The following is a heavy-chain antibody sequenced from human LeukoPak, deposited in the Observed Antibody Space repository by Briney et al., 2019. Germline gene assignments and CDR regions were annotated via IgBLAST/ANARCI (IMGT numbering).Heavy chain of an antibody. CDR3: ARASDFWSGYYDV. J-gene: IGHJ6*02. Sequence: PGGSLRLSCAASGFTFSSYDMHWVRQATGKGLEWVSAIGTAGGTYYPGSVKGRFTISRENAKNSLYLQMNSLRAGDTAVYYCARASDFWSGYYDVWGQGTTVTVSS. CDR2: IGTAGGT. V-gene: IGHV3-13*01. D-gene: IGHD3-3*01. CDR1: GFTFSSYD.